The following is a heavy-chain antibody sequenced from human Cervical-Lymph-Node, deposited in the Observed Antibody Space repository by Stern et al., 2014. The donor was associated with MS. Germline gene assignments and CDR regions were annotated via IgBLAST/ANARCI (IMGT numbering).Heavy chain of an antibody. D-gene: IGHD4-11*01. CDR2: MSDDGNNK. CDR3: AKVMNDYSNQYYFDY. CDR1: GFSFTFRPYD. J-gene: IGHJ4*02. Sequence: VHLVESGGGVVQPGRSLTLSCSTSGFSFTFRPYDMHWVRQAPGKGLEWVAVMSDDGNNKNYADTVKGRFTNSRDISKNTLYLQMNSLRVEDTYVYDCAKVMNDYSNQYYFDYWGQGTLVTVSS. V-gene: IGHV3-30*18.